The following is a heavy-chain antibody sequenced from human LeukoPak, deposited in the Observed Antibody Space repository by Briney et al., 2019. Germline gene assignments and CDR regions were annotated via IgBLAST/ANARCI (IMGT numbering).Heavy chain of an antibody. CDR3: VKDQDSGAYSRFDY. J-gene: IGHJ4*02. CDR2: ISGSGGST. D-gene: IGHD3-22*01. CDR1: GFTFNTYA. V-gene: IGHV3-23*01. Sequence: GGSLRLSCAASGFTFNTYAMSWVRQAPGKGLEWVSSISGSGGSTYYTDSVKGRFTISRDNSKNTLYLQMNSLRAEDTAVYYCVKDQDSGAYSRFDYWGQGTLVTVSS.